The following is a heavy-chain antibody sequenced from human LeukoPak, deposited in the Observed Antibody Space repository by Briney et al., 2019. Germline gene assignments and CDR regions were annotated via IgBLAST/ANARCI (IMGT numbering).Heavy chain of an antibody. D-gene: IGHD3-22*01. CDR3: ARQGDSSATNDAFDI. CDR1: GYSFTSYW. J-gene: IGHJ3*02. Sequence: GESLKISCKGSGYSFTSYWIGWVRQMPGKGLEWMGIIYPGDPDTRYSPSFQGQVTISADKSISTAYLQWSSLKASDTAMYYCARQGDSSATNDAFDIWGQGTMVTVSS. V-gene: IGHV5-51*01. CDR2: IYPGDPDT.